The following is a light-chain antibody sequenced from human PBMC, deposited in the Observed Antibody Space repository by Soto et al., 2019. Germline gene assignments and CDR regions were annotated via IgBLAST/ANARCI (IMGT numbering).Light chain of an antibody. CDR2: DAS. Sequence: ENQFTQSPRPLSLSPGERSTLSCRSSQSVSSSYLAWYQQKPGQAPRLLIYDASSRATGIPDRFSGSGSVTDFTLTICRLEPEDLAVYFCQQYGSSPRTFGQGTKVDI. CDR3: QQYGSSPRT. V-gene: IGKV3-20*01. CDR1: QSVSSSY. J-gene: IGKJ1*01.